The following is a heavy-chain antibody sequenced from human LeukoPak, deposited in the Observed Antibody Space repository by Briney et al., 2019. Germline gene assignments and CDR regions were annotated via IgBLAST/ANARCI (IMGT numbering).Heavy chain of an antibody. D-gene: IGHD4-23*01. J-gene: IGHJ4*02. Sequence: QSGGSLRLSCAAPGFTFSNAWMNWVRQAPGKGLVWVSRIASDGSSTTYADSVKGRFSISRDNAKNTLYLQMNSLRVEDTAVYYCARGRPHGNDYWGQGTLVTVSS. CDR2: IASDGSST. V-gene: IGHV3-74*01. CDR3: ARGRPHGNDY. CDR1: GFTFSNAW.